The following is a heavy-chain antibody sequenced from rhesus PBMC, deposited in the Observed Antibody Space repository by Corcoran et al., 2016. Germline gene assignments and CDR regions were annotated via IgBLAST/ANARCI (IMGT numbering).Heavy chain of an antibody. J-gene: IGHJ4*01. V-gene: IGHV4-165*01. CDR3: ARHCEDDYGYYYSGGFDY. CDR2: ISGSRGGT. CDR1: GGSFRGYY. Sequence: QVPLQESGRGLGKTSETLSLTCAVSGGSFRGYYWSWLRRPPRTGLAWIADISGSRGGTDYNPSLKGRVTISTDTSKNQFSLKLSSVTAADTAVYYCARHCEDDYGYYYSGGFDYWGQGVLVTVSS. D-gene: IGHD3-9*01.